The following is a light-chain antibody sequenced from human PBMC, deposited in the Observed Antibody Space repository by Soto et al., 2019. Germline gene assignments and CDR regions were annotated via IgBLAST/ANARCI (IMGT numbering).Light chain of an antibody. V-gene: IGLV2-14*01. CDR2: EVS. CDR1: SGDVGGYDY. CDR3: SSYSLSTAYL. Sequence: QSALTQPASVSGSPGQSITISCTGTSGDVGGYDYVSWYQIHPGKAPKLMVFEVSNRPSGVSYRFSGSKSGNTASLTISGLQAEDEADYFCSSYSLSTAYLFXTGTKVTVL. J-gene: IGLJ1*01.